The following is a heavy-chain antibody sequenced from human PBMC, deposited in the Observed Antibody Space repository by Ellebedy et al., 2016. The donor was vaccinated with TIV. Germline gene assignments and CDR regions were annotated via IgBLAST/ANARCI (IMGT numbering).Heavy chain of an antibody. Sequence: PGGSLRLSCAASGFIVSSAYMSWVRQAPGKGLEWVSVIYSDGTTYYVDSVKGRFTISRDDSKNTLYLQMNSLRGEDTAAYYCARGGYRHYWGQGTLVTVSS. V-gene: IGHV3-66*01. J-gene: IGHJ4*02. CDR2: IYSDGTT. CDR1: GFIVSSAY. CDR3: ARGGYRHY. D-gene: IGHD1-26*01.